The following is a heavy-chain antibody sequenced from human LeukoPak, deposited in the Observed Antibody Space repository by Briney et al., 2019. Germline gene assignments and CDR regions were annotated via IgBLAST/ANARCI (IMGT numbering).Heavy chain of an antibody. CDR3: AGSNSGYDKWGGFDY. Sequence: ASVKVSCKASGYTFTSYGISWVRQAPGQGLEWMGWINAYNGNTNYAQKLQGRVTMTTDTSTSTAYMELRSLRSDDTAVYYCAGSNSGYDKWGGFDYWGQGTLVTVSS. J-gene: IGHJ4*02. V-gene: IGHV1-18*01. CDR1: GYTFTSYG. D-gene: IGHD5-12*01. CDR2: INAYNGNT.